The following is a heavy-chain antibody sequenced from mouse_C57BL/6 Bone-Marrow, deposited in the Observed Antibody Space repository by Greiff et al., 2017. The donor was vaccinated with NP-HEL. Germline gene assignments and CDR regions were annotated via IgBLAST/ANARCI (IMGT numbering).Heavy chain of an antibody. CDR1: GFTFSSYA. CDR2: ISSGGDYI. V-gene: IGHV5-9-1*02. Sequence: EVQLVESGEGLVKPGGSLKLSCAASGFTFSSYAMSWVRQTPEKRLEWVAYISSGGDYIYYADTVKGRFTISRDNARNTLYLQMSSLKSEDTAMYYCTRDGGLLRNWYFDVWGTGTTVTVSS. CDR3: TRDGGLLRNWYFDV. J-gene: IGHJ1*03. D-gene: IGHD2-3*01.